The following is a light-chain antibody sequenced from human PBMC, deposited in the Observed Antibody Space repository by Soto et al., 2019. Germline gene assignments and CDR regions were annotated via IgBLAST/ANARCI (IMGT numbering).Light chain of an antibody. J-gene: IGKJ1*01. V-gene: IGKV1-39*01. CDR1: QSISRY. CDR3: QQYNKWPRWT. Sequence: DIQMTQSPSSLSASVGDRVTITCRASQSISRYLNWYQQKPGKAPKFLIYAASSVQSGVPSRFSGSGSGTEFTLTISSLESEDFAVYYCQQYNKWPRWTFGQGTKVEIK. CDR2: AAS.